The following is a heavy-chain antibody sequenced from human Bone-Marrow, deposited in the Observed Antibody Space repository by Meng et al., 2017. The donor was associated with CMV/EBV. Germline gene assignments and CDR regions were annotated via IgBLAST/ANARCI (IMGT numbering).Heavy chain of an antibody. V-gene: IGHV4-34*01. Sequence: SETLSLTCAVYGGSFSGYYWSWIRQPPGKGLEWIGEINHSGSTNYNPSLKSRVTISVDTSKNQFSLKLSSVTAADTAVYYCARVLIVVVPAAKTQLAAAGTISYYYGMDVWGQGTTVTGSS. D-gene: IGHD2-2*01. CDR3: ARVLIVVVPAAKTQLAAAGTISYYYGMDV. CDR2: INHSGST. CDR1: GGSFSGYY. J-gene: IGHJ6*01.